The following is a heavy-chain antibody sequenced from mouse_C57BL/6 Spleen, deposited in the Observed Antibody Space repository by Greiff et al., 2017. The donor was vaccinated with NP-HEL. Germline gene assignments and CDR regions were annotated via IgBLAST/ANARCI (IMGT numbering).Heavy chain of an antibody. V-gene: IGHV1S81*02. CDR2: TNPTNGRT. Sequence: VQLQQSGAELVKAGASVKMSCKASGYTFTSYWMHWVKQRLGQGLEWFAETNPTNGRTYYNEKFKSKATLTVDKSSSTAYMLLSGTTFEDSAVYYCARIKKIVATYFDYWGQGTTLIDSS. D-gene: IGHD1-1*01. CDR1: GYTFTSYW. J-gene: IGHJ2*01. CDR3: ARIKKIVATYFDY.